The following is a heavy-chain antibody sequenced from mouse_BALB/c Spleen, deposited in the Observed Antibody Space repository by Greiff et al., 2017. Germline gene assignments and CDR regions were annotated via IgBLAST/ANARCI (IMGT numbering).Heavy chain of an antibody. CDR1: GYSFTGDF. D-gene: IGHD1-1*01. V-gene: IGHV1-37*01. CDR2: INPYNGDT. J-gene: IGHJ1*01. CDR3: GSNYYDPDWYVDG. Sequence: EVQLQQSGPELVKPGASVKISCKASGYSFTGDFMNWVKQSHGKSLEWIGRINPYNGDTFYNQKFKGKATLTVDKSSSTAHMELLSLTSEDSAVYYCGSNYYDPDWYVDGGGAGGTGTV.